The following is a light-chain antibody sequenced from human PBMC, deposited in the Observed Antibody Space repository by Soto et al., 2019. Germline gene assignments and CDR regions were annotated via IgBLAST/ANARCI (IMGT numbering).Light chain of an antibody. V-gene: IGLV2-23*01. CDR2: EGS. CDR1: SSDVGSYNL. Sequence: QCALTQPASVSGSPGQSITISCTGTSSDVGSYNLVSWYQQHPGKAPKLMIYEGSKRPSGVSNRFSGSKSGNTASLTISGLQAEDEADYYCCSYAGSSPVVFGGGTKLTVL. CDR3: CSYAGSSPVV. J-gene: IGLJ2*01.